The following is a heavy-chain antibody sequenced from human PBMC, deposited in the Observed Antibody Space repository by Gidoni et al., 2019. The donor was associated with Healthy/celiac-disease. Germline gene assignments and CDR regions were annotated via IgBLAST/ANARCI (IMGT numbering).Heavy chain of an antibody. J-gene: IGHJ4*02. CDR3: ARTVKQPGGIDY. CDR2: IFSNEEK. V-gene: IGHV2-26*01. D-gene: IGHD3-16*01. Sequence: QVTLKESGPVLVKPTETLTLTCTFSGFSLSNARMGVSWIRQPPGKALEWLAHIFSNEEKSYRTSLKSRLTISKDTSKSQVVLTMTNMDPVDTATYYCARTVKQPGGIDYWGQGTLVTVSS. CDR1: GFSLSNARMG.